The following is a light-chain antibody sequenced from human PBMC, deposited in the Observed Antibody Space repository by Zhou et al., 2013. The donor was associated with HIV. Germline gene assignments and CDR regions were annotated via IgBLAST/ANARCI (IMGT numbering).Light chain of an antibody. CDR2: DAY. J-gene: IGKJ1*01. Sequence: EIVLTQSPGTLSLSPGEIVSLSCRASQSVSSSYFAWYQQKPGQAPRLLIHDAYSRAAGIPARFSGSGFGTAFTLTISSLEPEDFAVYYCQHRGPWPWTFGQGTKVDMK. CDR3: QHRGPWPWT. CDR1: QSVSSSY. V-gene: IGKV3D-20*02.